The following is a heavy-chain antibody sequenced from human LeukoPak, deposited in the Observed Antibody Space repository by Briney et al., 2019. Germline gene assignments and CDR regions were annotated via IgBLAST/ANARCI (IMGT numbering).Heavy chain of an antibody. CDR1: GGSISSYY. CDR2: IYYSGST. V-gene: IGHV4-59*01. D-gene: IGHD3-10*01. Sequence: PSETLSLTCTVSGGSISSYYWSWIRQPPGKGLEWVGYIYYSGSTNYNPSLKSRVTISVDTSKNQFSLKLSSVTAADTAVYYCAREVVRGVITNWGQGTLVTVSS. CDR3: AREVVRGVITN. J-gene: IGHJ4*02.